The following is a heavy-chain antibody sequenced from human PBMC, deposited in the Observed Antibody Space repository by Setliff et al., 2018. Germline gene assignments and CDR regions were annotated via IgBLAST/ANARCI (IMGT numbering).Heavy chain of an antibody. V-gene: IGHV3-11*01. CDR1: GFTFIDYY. D-gene: IGHD3-16*02. J-gene: IGHJ4*02. Sequence: PGGSLRISCAASGFTFIDYYMNWIRQTTRKGMEWISLIDPRDTPVDYVDSVKGRFTISRDNTKNLVYLQMDSLRADDTAVYYCTRSRGTSLYDYWGQGTLVTVSS. CDR3: TRSRGTSLYDY. CDR2: IDPRDTPV.